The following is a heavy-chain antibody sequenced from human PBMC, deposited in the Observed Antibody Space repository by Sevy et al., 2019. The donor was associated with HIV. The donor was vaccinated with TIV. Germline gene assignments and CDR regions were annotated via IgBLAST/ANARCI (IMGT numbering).Heavy chain of an antibody. D-gene: IGHD2-21*01. J-gene: IGHJ6*03. CDR2: IRNRPNRYTT. V-gene: IGHV3-72*01. Sequence: GGSLRLSCAASGFAFSDHYVDWVHQAPGKGLEWVGRIRNRPNRYTTEYAASVEGRFTISRDDSGHSLYLQMNSLKTEDSAVYYCVRGPNCGVGGCQQISPYCLDVWGIGATVTVSS. CDR1: GFAFSDHY. CDR3: VRGPNCGVGGCQQISPYCLDV.